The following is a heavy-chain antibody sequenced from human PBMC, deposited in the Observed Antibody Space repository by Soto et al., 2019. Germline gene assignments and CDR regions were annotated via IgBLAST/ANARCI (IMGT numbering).Heavy chain of an antibody. D-gene: IGHD3-3*01. CDR1: GFTFSSYA. J-gene: IGHJ4*02. V-gene: IGHV3-23*01. CDR2: LSGNSGTT. Sequence: EVQLLESGGGLVQPGGSLRLSYAASGFTFSSYAMTWVRQAPGKGLEWVSALSGNSGTTYSADSVKGRFTISRDNSRNTLYLQMSSLRAEDTALYYCAKGSKFTIFSANDFWGQGTLVTVSS. CDR3: AKGSKFTIFSANDF.